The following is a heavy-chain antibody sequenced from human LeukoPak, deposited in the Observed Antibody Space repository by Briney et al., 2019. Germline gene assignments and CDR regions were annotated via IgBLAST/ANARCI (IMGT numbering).Heavy chain of an antibody. CDR1: GYTFTSYG. CDR2: TSTYKGNT. V-gene: IGHV1-18*01. CDR3: ASVSRYSSSFDY. D-gene: IGHD6-6*01. J-gene: IGHJ4*02. Sequence: ASVNVSFKASGYTFTSYGISWVRQPPAQGPEWMGWTSTYKGNTNYAQKLQGRVTMTTDTSTSTAYMELRRLRSDDTAVYYCASVSRYSSSFDYWGQGTLVTVSS.